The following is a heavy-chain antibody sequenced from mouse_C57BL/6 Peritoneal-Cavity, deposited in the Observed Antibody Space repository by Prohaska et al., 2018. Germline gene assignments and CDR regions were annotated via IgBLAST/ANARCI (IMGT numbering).Heavy chain of an antibody. D-gene: IGHD2-1*01. CDR1: GFTFSGFW. Sequence: EVQLLETGGGLVQPGGSRGLSCEGSGFTFSGFWMSWVRQTPVKTLEWIGDINSDGIAINYAPSIKDRFTIFRDNDKGTLYLQMSNVRSEDTATYFCMRYGNYWYFDVWGTGTTVTVSS. V-gene: IGHV11-2*01. CDR2: INSDGIAI. CDR3: MRYGNYWYFDV. J-gene: IGHJ1*03.